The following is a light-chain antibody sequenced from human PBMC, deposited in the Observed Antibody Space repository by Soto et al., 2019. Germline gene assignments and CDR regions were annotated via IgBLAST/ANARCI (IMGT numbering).Light chain of an antibody. V-gene: IGLV2-14*03. CDR2: DVN. J-gene: IGLJ2*01. CDR3: TSWTTSTTMI. CDR1: SSDIGAYNF. Sequence: QSALTQPASVSGSPGQSITISCTGTSSDIGAYNFVSWYQQHPGKAPKLMLYDVNIRPSGVSNRFSGYKSGNTASLTISGLQAEDDADYYCTSWTTSTTMIFGGGTKVTVL.